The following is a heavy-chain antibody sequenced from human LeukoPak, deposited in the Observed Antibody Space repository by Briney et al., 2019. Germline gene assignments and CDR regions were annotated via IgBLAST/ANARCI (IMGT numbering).Heavy chain of an antibody. CDR1: GDSVSSNSAV. D-gene: IGHD6-13*01. CDR3: ARLNVGKAAAVDYYYYYIDV. J-gene: IGHJ6*03. Sequence: SQTLSLTCAISGDSVSSNSAVWNWIRQSPSRGLEWLGRTYYRSKWYDDYAVSVKSRITINPDTSRNQFSLQLNSVTPEDTAVYYCARLNVGKAAAVDYYYYYIDVWGKGTTVTVSS. V-gene: IGHV6-1*01. CDR2: TYYRSKWYD.